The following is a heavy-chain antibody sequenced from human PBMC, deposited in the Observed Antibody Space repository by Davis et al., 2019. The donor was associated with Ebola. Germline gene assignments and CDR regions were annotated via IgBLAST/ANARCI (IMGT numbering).Heavy chain of an antibody. J-gene: IGHJ5*02. CDR1: GFTFSSYG. D-gene: IGHD6-13*01. V-gene: IGHV3-23*01. CDR3: AKDWGLAAAGKGGFDP. CDR2: ISGSGGST. Sequence: GESLKISCAASGFTFSSYGMHWVRQAPGKGLEWVAVISGSGGSTYYADSVKGRFTISRDNSKNTLYLQMNSLRAEDTAVYYCAKDWGLAAAGKGGFDPWGQGTLVTVSS.